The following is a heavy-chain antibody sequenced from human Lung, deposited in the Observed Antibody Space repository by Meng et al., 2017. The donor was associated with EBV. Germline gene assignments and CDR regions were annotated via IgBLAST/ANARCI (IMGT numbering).Heavy chain of an antibody. V-gene: IGHV3-30*19. J-gene: IGHJ4*02. CDR2: ISSVGTFK. D-gene: IGHD4-17*01. CDR3: ARDGAHDYGDYFLDY. CDR1: EFNFGSFA. Sequence: VELRGVVCRPGTSLSLSCVRSEFNFGSFAIHWVRQAPGKGLAWVAVISSVGTFKFYGASVKGRFTVSRDNSKNTLYLQMNSLRAEDTAVYYCARDGAHDYGDYFLDYWGQGTLVTVSS.